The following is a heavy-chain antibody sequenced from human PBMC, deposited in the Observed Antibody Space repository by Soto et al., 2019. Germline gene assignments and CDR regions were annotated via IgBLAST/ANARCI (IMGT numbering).Heavy chain of an antibody. V-gene: IGHV4-4*02. Sequence: SETLSLTCAVSGGSFTSNNWWTWVRQPPGQGLEWIGEIYRTGSTNYNPSLKSRVTISLDKSENQFSLKVHSLTAADAAVYYCASRDTGTSVDYWGQGTLVTVSS. D-gene: IGHD1-7*01. CDR2: IYRTGST. J-gene: IGHJ4*02. CDR3: ASRDTGTSVDY. CDR1: GGSFTSNNW.